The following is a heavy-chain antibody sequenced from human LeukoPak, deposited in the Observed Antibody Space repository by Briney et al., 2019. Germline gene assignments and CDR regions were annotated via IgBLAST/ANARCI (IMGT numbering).Heavy chain of an antibody. CDR3: ARGIGPVYYYYMDV. D-gene: IGHD3-10*01. CDR2: IYYSGST. J-gene: IGHJ6*03. V-gene: IGHV4-59*01. Sequence: SETLSLTCTVAGGSLSSYYWSWIRQPPGKGLEWIGYIYYSGSTNYNPSLKSRVTISVDTSKHQFSLKLSSVTAADTAVYYCARGIGPVYYYYMDVWGKGTTVTISS. CDR1: GGSLSSYY.